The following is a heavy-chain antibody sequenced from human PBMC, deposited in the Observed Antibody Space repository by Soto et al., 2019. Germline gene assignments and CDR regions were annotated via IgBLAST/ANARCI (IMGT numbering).Heavy chain of an antibody. CDR2: ISFDGTKE. D-gene: IGHD2-15*01. Sequence: QLVESGGRGVQPGRSLRRSCEASEFTFSSYAMHWVRQAPGRGLEWVALISFDGTKEYYADSVKGRFIISRDNSKSMVYLQMDSLRPDDTAIYYCARPIPRWSYHYGMDVWGQGTTVTVSS. CDR1: EFTFSSYA. J-gene: IGHJ6*02. CDR3: ARPIPRWSYHYGMDV. V-gene: IGHV3-30*03.